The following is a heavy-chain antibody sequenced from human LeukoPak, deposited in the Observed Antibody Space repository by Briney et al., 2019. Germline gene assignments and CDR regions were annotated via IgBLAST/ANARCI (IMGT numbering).Heavy chain of an antibody. CDR3: ARDSLAAYYDFWSGYATVSYFDL. J-gene: IGHJ2*01. D-gene: IGHD3-3*01. V-gene: IGHV1-2*02. CDR2: INPNSGGT. Sequence: ASVKVSCKASGYTFTGYYMHWVRQAPGQGLEWMGWINPNSGGTNYAQKFQGRVTMTRDTSISTAYMDMSRLRSHDTAVYYCARDSLAAYYDFWSGYATVSYFDLWGRGTLVTVSS. CDR1: GYTFTGYY.